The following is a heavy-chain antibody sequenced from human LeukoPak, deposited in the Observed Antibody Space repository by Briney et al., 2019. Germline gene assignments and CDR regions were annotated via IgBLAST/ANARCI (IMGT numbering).Heavy chain of an antibody. CDR1: GFTFDDYA. Sequence: GGSLRLSCAASGFTFDDYAMHWVRQAPGKGLEWVSLISWDGGSTYYADSVKGRFTISRDNSKNSLYLQMNSLRAEDTAVYYCARDISIAVAGTDYWGQGTLVTVSS. CDR2: ISWDGGST. J-gene: IGHJ4*02. V-gene: IGHV3-43D*03. CDR3: ARDISIAVAGTDY. D-gene: IGHD6-19*01.